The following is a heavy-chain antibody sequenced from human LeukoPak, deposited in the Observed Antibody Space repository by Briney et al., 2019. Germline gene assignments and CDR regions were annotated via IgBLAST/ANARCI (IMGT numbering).Heavy chain of an antibody. CDR1: GFTFSSYG. Sequence: PGRSLRLSCAASGFTFSSYGMHWVRQAPGKGLEWVAVIWYGGSNKYYADSVKGRFTITRDNSKNTLYLQMNSLRAEDTAVYYCAKDLGDLQKYYYYGMDVWGQGTTVTVSS. CDR2: IWYGGSNK. J-gene: IGHJ6*02. CDR3: AKDLGDLQKYYYYGMDV. V-gene: IGHV3-30*18. D-gene: IGHD4-17*01.